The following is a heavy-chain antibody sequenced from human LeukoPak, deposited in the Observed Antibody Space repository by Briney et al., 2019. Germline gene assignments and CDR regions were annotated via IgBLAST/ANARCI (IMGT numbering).Heavy chain of an antibody. CDR3: ARDQDYGDYGMDV. Sequence: SETLSLTCTVSGGSISSGDYYWSWLRQRPGKGLEWIGYIYYSGSTYYNPSLKSRVTISVDTSKNQFSLKLSSVTAADTAVYYCARDQDYGDYGMDVWGQGTTVTVSS. CDR2: IYYSGST. V-gene: IGHV4-30-4*01. CDR1: GGSISSGDYY. J-gene: IGHJ6*02. D-gene: IGHD4-17*01.